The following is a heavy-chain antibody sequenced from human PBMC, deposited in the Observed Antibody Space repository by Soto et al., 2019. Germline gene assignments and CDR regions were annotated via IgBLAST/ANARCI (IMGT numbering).Heavy chain of an antibody. J-gene: IGHJ2*01. Sequence: AQLVESGGGVVQPARSLRLSCGASGFTFGSYAMYWVRQAPGRALEWVAVISYDGAYKDYVDSVQGRFVISRDNSENTLYLQMSSLTTADTAVYFCARSATTVVTNRYFDLWGRGTLVTVSS. CDR1: GFTFGSYA. CDR3: ARSATTVVTNRYFDL. V-gene: IGHV3-30*09. D-gene: IGHD4-4*01. CDR2: ISYDGAYK.